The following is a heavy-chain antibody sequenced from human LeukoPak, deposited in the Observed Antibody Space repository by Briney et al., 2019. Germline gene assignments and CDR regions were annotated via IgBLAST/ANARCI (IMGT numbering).Heavy chain of an antibody. J-gene: IGHJ4*02. Sequence: VSSISSSSSYICYADSVKGRFTISRDNAKNSLYLQMNSLRAEDTAVYYCAKGLRWKRGIDYWGQGTLVTVSS. V-gene: IGHV3-21*01. CDR3: AKGLRWKRGIDY. CDR2: ISSSSSYI. D-gene: IGHD4-23*01.